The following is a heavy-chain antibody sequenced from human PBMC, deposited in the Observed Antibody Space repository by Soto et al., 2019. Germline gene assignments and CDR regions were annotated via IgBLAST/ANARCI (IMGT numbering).Heavy chain of an antibody. CDR1: GFTFSSYA. CDR3: AKDDAIFGVDTPKGMDV. Sequence: PVGSLRLSCAASGFTFSSYAMSWVRQAPGKGLEWVSAISGSGGSTYYADSVKGRFTISRDNSKNTLYLQMNSLRAEDTAVYYCAKDDAIFGVDTPKGMDVWGQGTTVTVSS. J-gene: IGHJ6*02. CDR2: ISGSGGST. D-gene: IGHD3-3*01. V-gene: IGHV3-23*01.